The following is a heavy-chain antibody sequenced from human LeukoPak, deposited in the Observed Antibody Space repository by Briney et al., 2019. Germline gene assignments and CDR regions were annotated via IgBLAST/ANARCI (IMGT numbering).Heavy chain of an antibody. J-gene: IGHJ3*02. D-gene: IGHD1-26*01. CDR3: ARGGSYYNEAFDI. CDR2: ISSSSSTI. V-gene: IGHV3-48*01. Sequence: GGSLRLSCAASGFTFSTYSMNWVRQAPGKGLEWVSYISSSSSTIYYTDSVRGRFTISRDNVKNSLYLQMNSLRAEDTAVYYCARGGSYYNEAFDIWGQGTMVTVSS. CDR1: GFTFSTYS.